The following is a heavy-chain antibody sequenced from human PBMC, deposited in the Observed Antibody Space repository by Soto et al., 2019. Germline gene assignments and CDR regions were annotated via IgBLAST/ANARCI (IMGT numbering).Heavy chain of an antibody. V-gene: IGHV4-59*01. CDR3: ASLNYYDSSGYYDY. CDR2: IYYSGST. J-gene: IGHJ4*02. D-gene: IGHD3-22*01. CDR1: GGSISSDY. Sequence: ASETLSLTCTVPGGSISSDYWSWIRQPPGKGLEWIGYIYYSGSTNYNPSLKSRVTISVDTSKNQFSLKLSSVTAADTAVYYCASLNYYDSSGYYDYWGQGTLVTVSS.